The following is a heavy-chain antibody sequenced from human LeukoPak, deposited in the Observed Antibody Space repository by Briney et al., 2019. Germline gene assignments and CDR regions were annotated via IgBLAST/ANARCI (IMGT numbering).Heavy chain of an antibody. CDR1: GVTFSNFA. CDR2: IIPIFGTA. D-gene: IGHD3-16*01. V-gene: IGHV1-69*06. J-gene: IGHJ4*02. CDR3: ARDNDSRDPPHFDY. Sequence: ASVKVSCKPSGVTFSNFAISWVRQAPGQGLEWMGGIIPIFGTANYAQKFQGRVTITADKSTSTAYMELSSLRSEDTAVYYCARDNDSRDPPHFDYWGQGTLVTVSA.